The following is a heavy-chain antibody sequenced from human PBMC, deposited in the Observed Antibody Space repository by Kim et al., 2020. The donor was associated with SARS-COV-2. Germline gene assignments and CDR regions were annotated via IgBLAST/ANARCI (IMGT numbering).Heavy chain of an antibody. J-gene: IGHJ3*02. D-gene: IGHD6-13*01. CDR1: GYTFTGYY. V-gene: IGHV1-2*02. CDR2: INPNSGGT. CDR3: ARDSLEYSSSWYRAFDI. Sequence: ASVKVSCKASGYTFTGYYMHWVRQAPGQGLEWMGWINPNSGGTNYAQKFQVRVTMTRDTSISTAYMELSRLRSDDTAVYYCARDSLEYSSSWYRAFDIWGQGTMVTVSS.